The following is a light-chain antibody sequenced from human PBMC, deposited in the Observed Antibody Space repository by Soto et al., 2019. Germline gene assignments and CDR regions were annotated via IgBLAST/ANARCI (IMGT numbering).Light chain of an antibody. V-gene: IGKV3D-15*01. J-gene: IGKJ5*01. CDR2: GAS. CDR3: QQYNNWPAIT. CDR1: RSVSSN. Sequence: EIVMTQSPATLSVSPGERATLSCRASRSVSSNLAWYQQKPGQAPSLLIYGASTRATGIPDRFSGSGSGTEFTLTISRLQSEDFALYYCQQYNNWPAITFGQGTRLEI.